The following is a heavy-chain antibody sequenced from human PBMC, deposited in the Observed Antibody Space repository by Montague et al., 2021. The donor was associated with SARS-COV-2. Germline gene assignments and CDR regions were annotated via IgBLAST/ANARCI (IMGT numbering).Heavy chain of an antibody. CDR3: ARGQRSGAWRGGRRVYYYFMDV. CDR2: IYYSGST. CDR1: GGSISSSSYY. J-gene: IGHJ6*02. V-gene: IGHV4-39*01. Sequence: SETLSLTCTVSGGSISSSSYYWGWIRQPPGKGLEWIGNIYYSGSTYYNPSLKSRVTISVDTSKNQFSLKLSSVTAADTAVFYCARGQRSGAWRGGRRVYYYFMDVWGQGTTVTVSS. D-gene: IGHD3-10*01.